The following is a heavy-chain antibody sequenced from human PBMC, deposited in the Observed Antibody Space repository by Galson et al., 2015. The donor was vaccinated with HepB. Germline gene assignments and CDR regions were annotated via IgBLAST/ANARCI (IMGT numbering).Heavy chain of an antibody. V-gene: IGHV3-33*08. CDR2: IWYDGSNK. CDR3: ARGVWELALNLDY. CDR1: GFTFSSYG. J-gene: IGHJ4*02. Sequence: SLRLSCAASGFTFSSYGMHWVRQAPGKGLEWVAVIWYDGSNKYYADSVKGRFTISRDNSKNTLYLQMNSLRAEDTAVYYCARGVWELALNLDYWGQGTLVTVSS. D-gene: IGHD1-26*01.